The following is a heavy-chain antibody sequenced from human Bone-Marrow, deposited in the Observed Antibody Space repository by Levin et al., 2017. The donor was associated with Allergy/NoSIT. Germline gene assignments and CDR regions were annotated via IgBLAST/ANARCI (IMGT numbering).Heavy chain of an antibody. V-gene: IGHV3-23*01. CDR3: ARIAWAETSGWGRAFDL. J-gene: IGHJ3*01. CDR2: ISGSGGST. CDR1: GIIFSKYA. D-gene: IGHD6-19*01. Sequence: GESLKISCEGSGIIFSKYAMTWVRQGPGKRLEWVSSISGSGGSTYYVDSVKGRFTISRDNSKNTLYVRMNSLRAEDTAVYYCARIAWAETSGWGRAFDLWDQGTTVTVSS.